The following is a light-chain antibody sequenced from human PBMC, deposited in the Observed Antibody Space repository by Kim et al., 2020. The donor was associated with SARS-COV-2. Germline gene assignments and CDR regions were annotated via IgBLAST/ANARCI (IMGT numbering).Light chain of an antibody. V-gene: IGLV2-14*03. Sequence: QSALTQPASVSGSPGQSITISCTGTSSDVGGYNYVSWYQQYPGKVPKLLIYDVSNRPSGVSNRFSGSKSGNTAFLTISGLQAEDEADYYCSSYTGSGTLVFGGGTQLTVL. CDR3: SSYTGSGTLV. CDR1: SSDVGGYNY. CDR2: DVS. J-gene: IGLJ2*01.